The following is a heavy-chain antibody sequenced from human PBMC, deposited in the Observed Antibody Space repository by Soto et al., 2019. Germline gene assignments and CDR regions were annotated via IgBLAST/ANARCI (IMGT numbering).Heavy chain of an antibody. CDR3: SRDGASSSWHGMDV. Sequence: SETLSLTCTVSGGSISSYFWSWIRQPPGKGLEWIGYIDYSGRTNYNPSLKSRVSISVDTSKNQFSLMLNSATAADTATYYCSRDGASSSWHGMDVWAQGTTVTVSS. V-gene: IGHV4-59*01. CDR2: IDYSGRT. CDR1: GGSISSYF. J-gene: IGHJ6*02. D-gene: IGHD6-19*01.